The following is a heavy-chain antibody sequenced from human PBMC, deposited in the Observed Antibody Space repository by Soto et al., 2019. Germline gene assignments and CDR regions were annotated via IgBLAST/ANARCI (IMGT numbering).Heavy chain of an antibody. CDR2: IYYSGTT. V-gene: IGHV4-59*13. CDR1: GGSISSYY. Sequence: NPSETLSLTCKVSGGSISSYYWSWIRQPPGKGLEWIGYIYYSGTTNYNPSLKGRVTMSVDTSKNQFSLKLSSVTAADTAVYYCARNYDSSFEFDYWGQGTLVTVSS. CDR3: ARNYDSSFEFDY. D-gene: IGHD3-22*01. J-gene: IGHJ4*02.